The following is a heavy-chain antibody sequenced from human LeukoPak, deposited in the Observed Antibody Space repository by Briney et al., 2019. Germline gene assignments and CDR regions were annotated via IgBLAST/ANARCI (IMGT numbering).Heavy chain of an antibody. V-gene: IGHV3-7*01. D-gene: IGHD6-13*01. CDR2: IKQDGSEQ. J-gene: IGHJ4*02. CDR1: GFTFSSDW. CDR3: ARDKGYSSSWYFDY. Sequence: GGSLRLSCAASGFTFSSDWMSWVRQAPGKGLEWVANIKQDGSEQYYVESVKGRFTISRDNAKNSLYLQMNSLRAEDTAVYYCARDKGYSSSWYFDYWGQGTLVTGSS.